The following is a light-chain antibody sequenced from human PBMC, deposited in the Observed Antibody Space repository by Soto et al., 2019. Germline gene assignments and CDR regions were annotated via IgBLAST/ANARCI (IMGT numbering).Light chain of an antibody. CDR3: EVYDASPYFT. J-gene: IGKJ3*01. CDR1: QSVSNSY. CDR2: GTS. Sequence: IVLTQSPGTLSWSPGERATLSCRASQSVSNSYLAWYQQRPGQTPRLLIYGTSTRATGIPDRFSGSGSGTDFTLTISRLEPEDFALYYCEVYDASPYFTFGHVT. V-gene: IGKV3-20*01.